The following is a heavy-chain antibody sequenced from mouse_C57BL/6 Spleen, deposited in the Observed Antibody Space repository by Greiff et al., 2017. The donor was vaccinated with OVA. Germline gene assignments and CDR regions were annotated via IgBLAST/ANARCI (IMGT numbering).Heavy chain of an antibody. CDR2: IYPGDGDT. Sequence: QVQLQQSGPELVKPGASVKISCKASGYAFSSSWMNWVKQRPGKGLEWIGRIYPGDGDTNYNGKFKGKATLTADKSSSTAYMQLSSLTSEDSAVYFCARSDDYACAYWGQGTLVTVSA. V-gene: IGHV1-82*01. CDR3: ARSDDYACAY. D-gene: IGHD2-4*01. CDR1: GYAFSSSW. J-gene: IGHJ3*01.